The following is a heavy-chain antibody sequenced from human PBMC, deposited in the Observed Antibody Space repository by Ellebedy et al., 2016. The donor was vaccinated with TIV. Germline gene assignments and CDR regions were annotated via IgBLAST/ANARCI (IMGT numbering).Heavy chain of an antibody. J-gene: IGHJ4*02. Sequence: MPSETLSLTCTVSGGSIASATYYWGWIRQSPGTGLEWIGDIYYGGNTYYNPSLKSRVSISVDTSKNQFSLRLTSLTATDTAVYYCARRAVAATQGAFDYWGLGTLVTVSS. D-gene: IGHD6-19*01. V-gene: IGHV4-39*01. CDR3: ARRAVAATQGAFDY. CDR1: GGSIASATYY. CDR2: IYYGGNT.